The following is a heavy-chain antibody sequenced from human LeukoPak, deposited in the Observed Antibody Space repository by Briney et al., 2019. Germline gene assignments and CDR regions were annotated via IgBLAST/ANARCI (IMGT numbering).Heavy chain of an antibody. J-gene: IGHJ4*01. CDR2: IYSGGST. D-gene: IGHD4-23*01. CDR3: ARDSGNYYFDF. CDR1: GFTVSSNY. Sequence: GGSLRLSCAASGFTVSSNYMSWVRQAPGKGLEWVSVIYSGGSTYYADSVKGRFTISRDNSKNTLYLQMNSLRAEDTAVYYCARDSGNYYFDFWGQGTLVTVSS. V-gene: IGHV3-66*02.